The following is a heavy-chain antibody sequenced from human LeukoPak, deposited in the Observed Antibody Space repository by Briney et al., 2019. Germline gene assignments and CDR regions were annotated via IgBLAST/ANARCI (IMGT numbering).Heavy chain of an antibody. J-gene: IGHJ3*02. CDR2: ISSSGSTI. Sequence: PGGSLRLSCAASGFTFSSYEMNWVRQAPGKGLERVSYISSSGSTIYYADSVKGRFTISRDNAENSLYLQMNSLRAEDTAVYYCARDIGDYGNDAFDIWGQGTMVTVSS. D-gene: IGHD4-17*01. V-gene: IGHV3-48*03. CDR1: GFTFSSYE. CDR3: ARDIGDYGNDAFDI.